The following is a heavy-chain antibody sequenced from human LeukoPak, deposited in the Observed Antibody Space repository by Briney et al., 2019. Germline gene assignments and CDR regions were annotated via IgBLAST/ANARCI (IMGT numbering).Heavy chain of an antibody. V-gene: IGHV3-23*01. J-gene: IGHJ6*02. CDR3: AKAVGAPILINYGMDV. D-gene: IGHD2/OR15-2a*01. CDR2: ISGSGAST. Sequence: GGSLRLSCAASGFTFNNYAMNWVRQAPGKGLEWVSTISGSGASTYYADSVKGRFTISRDNSKNTLYLQMNSLRAEDTAVYYCAKAVGAPILINYGMDVWGQGTTVTVSS. CDR1: GFTFNNYA.